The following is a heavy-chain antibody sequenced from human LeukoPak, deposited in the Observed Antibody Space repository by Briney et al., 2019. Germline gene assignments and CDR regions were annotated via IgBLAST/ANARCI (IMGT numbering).Heavy chain of an antibody. CDR3: ARDRIYYDSSGYSLGTFDY. J-gene: IGHJ4*02. Sequence: GGSLRLSCAASGFTFSSYSMNWVRQAPGKGLEWVSSISSSSSYIYYADSVKGRFTISRDNAKNSLYLQMNSLRAEDTAVYYCARDRIYYDSSGYSLGTFDYWGQGTLVTVSS. CDR1: GFTFSSYS. V-gene: IGHV3-21*01. CDR2: ISSSSSYI. D-gene: IGHD3-22*01.